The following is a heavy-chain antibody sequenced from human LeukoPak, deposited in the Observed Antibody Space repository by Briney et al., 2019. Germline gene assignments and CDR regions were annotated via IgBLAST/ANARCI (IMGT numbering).Heavy chain of an antibody. D-gene: IGHD1-26*01. CDR3: ARAVSGLGATRGVDFDY. Sequence: GGSLRLSCAASGFTFSSYSMNWVRQAPGKGLEWVSSISSSSSYIYYADSVKGRFTISRDNAKNSLYLQMNSLRAEDTAVYYCARAVSGLGATRGVDFDYWGQGTLVTVSS. CDR1: GFTFSSYS. J-gene: IGHJ4*02. V-gene: IGHV3-21*01. CDR2: ISSSSSYI.